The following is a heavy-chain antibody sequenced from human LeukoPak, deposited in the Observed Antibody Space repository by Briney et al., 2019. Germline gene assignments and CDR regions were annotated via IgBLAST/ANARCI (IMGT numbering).Heavy chain of an antibody. CDR3: ARESGGYGDYHH. CDR1: GGSISSYY. Sequence: PSETLSLTCTVSGGSISSYYWSWIRQPPGKRLEWIGHIYYSGSTNYNPSLKSRVTISVDTSKNQFSLKLSSVTAADTAVYYCARESGGYGDYHHWGQGTLVTVSS. CDR2: IYYSGST. J-gene: IGHJ5*02. D-gene: IGHD4-17*01. V-gene: IGHV4-59*12.